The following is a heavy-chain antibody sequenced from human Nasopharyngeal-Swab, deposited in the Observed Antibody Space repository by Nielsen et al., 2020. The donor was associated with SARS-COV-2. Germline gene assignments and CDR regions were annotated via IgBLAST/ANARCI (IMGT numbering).Heavy chain of an antibody. CDR3: ARDTPPTNYYGSGSSQPYYYYYGMDV. Sequence: GSLRLSCAVYGGSFSGYYWSWIRQPPGKGLEWFGEINHSGSTNYNPSLKSRVTISVDTSKNQFSLKLSSVTAADTAVYYCARDTPPTNYYGSGSSQPYYYYYGMDVWGQGTTVTVSS. CDR2: INHSGST. J-gene: IGHJ6*02. D-gene: IGHD3-10*01. V-gene: IGHV4-34*01. CDR1: GGSFSGYY.